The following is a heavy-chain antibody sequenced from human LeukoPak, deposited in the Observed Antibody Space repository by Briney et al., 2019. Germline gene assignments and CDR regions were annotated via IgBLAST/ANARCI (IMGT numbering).Heavy chain of an antibody. D-gene: IGHD6-13*01. CDR1: GFTFDDYA. Sequence: GGSLRLSCAASGFTFDDYAMHWVRQAPGKGLEWVSGISWNSGSIGYADSVKGRFTISRDNAKNSLYLQMNSLRAEGTALYYCAKDIFTGIAAAGAIDYWGQGTLVTVSS. CDR3: AKDIFTGIAAAGAIDY. V-gene: IGHV3-9*01. J-gene: IGHJ4*02. CDR2: ISWNSGSI.